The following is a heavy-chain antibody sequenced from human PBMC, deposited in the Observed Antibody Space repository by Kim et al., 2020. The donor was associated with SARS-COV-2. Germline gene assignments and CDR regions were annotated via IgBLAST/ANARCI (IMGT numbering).Heavy chain of an antibody. J-gene: IGHJ4*02. V-gene: IGHV5-51*01. CDR2: YPGDSDT. CDR3: ARIGDY. D-gene: IGHD2-15*01. Sequence: YPGDSDTSYRPSFQGQVTISADTSISTAYLQWSSLKASDTAMYYCARIGDYWGQGTLVTVSS.